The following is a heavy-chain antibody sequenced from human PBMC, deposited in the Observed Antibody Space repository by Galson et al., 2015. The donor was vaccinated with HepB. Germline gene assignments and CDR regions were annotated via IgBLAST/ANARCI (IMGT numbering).Heavy chain of an antibody. J-gene: IGHJ6*02. CDR3: ARETFEYSSSSRDYYYYYGMDV. CDR1: GFTYSSYE. Sequence: SLRLSCAASGFTYSSYEMNWVRQAPGKGLEWVSYISSSGSTIYYADSVKGRFTISRDNAKNSLYLQMNSLRAEDTAVYYCARETFEYSSSSRDYYYYYGMDVWGQGTTVTVSS. D-gene: IGHD6-6*01. CDR2: ISSSGSTI. V-gene: IGHV3-48*03.